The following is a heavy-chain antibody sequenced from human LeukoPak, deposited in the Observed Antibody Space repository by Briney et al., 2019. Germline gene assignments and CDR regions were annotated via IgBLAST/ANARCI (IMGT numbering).Heavy chain of an antibody. CDR3: AKDAGPLGYCSGGSCYPVDY. CDR2: ISYDGSNK. Sequence: GGSLRLSCAASGFTFSIYGMHWVRQAPGKGLEWVAVISYDGSNKYYADSVKGRFTISRDNSKNTLYLQMNSLRAEDTAVYYCAKDAGPLGYCSGGSCYPVDYWGQGTLVTVSS. V-gene: IGHV3-30*18. D-gene: IGHD2-15*01. CDR1: GFTFSIYG. J-gene: IGHJ4*02.